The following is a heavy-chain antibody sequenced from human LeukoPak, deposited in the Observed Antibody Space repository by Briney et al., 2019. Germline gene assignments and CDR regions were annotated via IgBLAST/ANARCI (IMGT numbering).Heavy chain of an antibody. CDR2: ISAYNGNT. D-gene: IGHD1-26*01. CDR1: GYTFTSYG. Sequence: GASVKVSCKASGYTFTSYGISWVRQAPGQGLEWMGWISAYNGNTNYAQKFQGRVTITRDTSASTAYMELSSLGSEDTAVYYCARDLRGGTNFDYWGQGTLVTVSS. V-gene: IGHV1-18*01. J-gene: IGHJ4*02. CDR3: ARDLRGGTNFDY.